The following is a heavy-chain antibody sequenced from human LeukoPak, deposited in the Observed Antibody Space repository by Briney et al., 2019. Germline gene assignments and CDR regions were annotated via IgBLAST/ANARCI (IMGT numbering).Heavy chain of an antibody. D-gene: IGHD3-10*01. CDR2: MNPNSGNT. CDR1: GYTFTSYD. Sequence: GASVTVSCKASGYTFTSYDINWVRQAPGQGLEWMGWMNPNSGNTDYAQTFQGRVTITRNTSISTAYMELSSLRSEDTAVYYCARGRLKSGYYYGSGSYYTDYWGQGTLVTVSS. J-gene: IGHJ4*02. CDR3: ARGRLKSGYYYGSGSYYTDY. V-gene: IGHV1-8*01.